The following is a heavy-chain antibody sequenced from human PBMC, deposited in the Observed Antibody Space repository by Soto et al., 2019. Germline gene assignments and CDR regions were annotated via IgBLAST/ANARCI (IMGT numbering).Heavy chain of an antibody. CDR1: GYTFTSYG. Sequence: GASVKVSCKASGYTFTSYGISWVRQAPGQGLECMGWISTYNGNTNYAQNLQGRVTMTTDTSTSTAYMELRSLRSDDTAVYYCARGGIAAPGENWFDPWGQGTLVTVSS. CDR3: ARGGIAAPGENWFDP. CDR2: ISTYNGNT. V-gene: IGHV1-18*01. D-gene: IGHD6-13*01. J-gene: IGHJ5*02.